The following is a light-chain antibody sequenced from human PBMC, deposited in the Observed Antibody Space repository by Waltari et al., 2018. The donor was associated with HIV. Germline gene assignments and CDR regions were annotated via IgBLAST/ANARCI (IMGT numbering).Light chain of an antibody. CDR2: STN. J-gene: IGLJ3*02. CDR1: SGSVSTSYY. CDR3: VLYMGSGSCM. V-gene: IGLV8-61*01. Sequence: QTVVTQEPSFSVSPGGTVTLTCGLSSGSVSTSYYPSWYQQTPGQAPRTLIYSTNTRSCGVPDRFSGSILGNKAALTITWAQADDESDYYCVLYMGSGSCMFGGGTKLTVL.